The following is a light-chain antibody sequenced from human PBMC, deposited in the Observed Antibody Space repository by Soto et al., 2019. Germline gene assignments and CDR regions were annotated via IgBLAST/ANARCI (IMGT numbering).Light chain of an antibody. J-gene: IGKJ1*01. Sequence: DIQMTQSPSTLSASVGDRVTITCRASQAISRRLAWYQQKPGKAPKLLIYDASSVQTGVPSRFSGRGSGTECTLTSSSLQPDDFATFYCQQYSTYSPTFGQGTKVDI. V-gene: IGKV1-5*01. CDR1: QAISRR. CDR2: DAS. CDR3: QQYSTYSPT.